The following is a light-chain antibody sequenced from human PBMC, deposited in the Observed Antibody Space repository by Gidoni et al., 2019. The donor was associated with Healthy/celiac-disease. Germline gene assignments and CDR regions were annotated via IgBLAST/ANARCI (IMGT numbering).Light chain of an antibody. V-gene: IGKV3-15*01. CDR2: GAS. Sequence: EIVIAQSPATLSVSPGERATLSCRASQSVSSNLAWYHQKPGQAPRLLIYGASTRATGIPARFSGSGSGTEFTLTISSLQSEDFAVYYCQQYNNWPLTFGGGTKVEIK. J-gene: IGKJ4*01. CDR3: QQYNNWPLT. CDR1: QSVSSN.